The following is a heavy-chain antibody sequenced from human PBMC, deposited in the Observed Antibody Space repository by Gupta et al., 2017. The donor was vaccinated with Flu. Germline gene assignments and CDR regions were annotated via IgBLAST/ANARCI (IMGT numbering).Heavy chain of an antibody. D-gene: IGHD2-2*01. CDR2: INPNTGAT. CDR3: ARDMRGFAH. J-gene: IGHJ5*02. Sequence: HVRLVQSGAAVKKPGAAARVSRKASGYMFIGYFMNWVRQAPGQGLEWMGRINPNTGATDYAQKVQGRVTMTRDTSISTAYMDLSRLSADDTAGYFCARDMRGFAHWGQGTLVTVSS. CDR1: GYMFIGYF. V-gene: IGHV1-2*06.